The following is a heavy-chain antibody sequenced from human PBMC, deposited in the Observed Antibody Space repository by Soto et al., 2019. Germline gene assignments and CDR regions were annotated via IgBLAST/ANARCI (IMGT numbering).Heavy chain of an antibody. V-gene: IGHV1-2*02. D-gene: IGHD2-2*01. CDR3: ARDLDCSSTSCPSNYYYYYGMDV. J-gene: IGHJ6*02. CDR2: INPNSGGT. CDR1: GYTFTGYY. Sequence: ASVKVSCKASGYTFTGYYMHWVRQAPGQGLEWMGWINPNSGGTNYAQKFQGRVTMTRDTSISTAYMELSRLRSDDTAVYYCARDLDCSSTSCPSNYYYYYGMDVWGQGTTVTVSS.